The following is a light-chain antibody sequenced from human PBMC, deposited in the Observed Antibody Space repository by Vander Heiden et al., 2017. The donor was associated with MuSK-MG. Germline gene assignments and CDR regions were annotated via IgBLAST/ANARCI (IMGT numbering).Light chain of an antibody. CDR2: KAS. J-gene: IGKJ1*01. Sequence: DIQMTQSPSTLSASVGDRVTITCRASQSISSWLAWYQQKPGKAPKLLIYKASSLESGVPARFSGSGSGTEFTLTISSLHPDDFATYYCQHDKSYSPWTFGQGTKVEIK. CDR1: QSISSW. CDR3: QHDKSYSPWT. V-gene: IGKV1-5*03.